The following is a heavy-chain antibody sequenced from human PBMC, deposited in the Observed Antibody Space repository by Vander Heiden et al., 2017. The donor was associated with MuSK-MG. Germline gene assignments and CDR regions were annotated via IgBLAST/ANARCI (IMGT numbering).Heavy chain of an antibody. V-gene: IGHV3-30*04. CDR3: AREPTGYYYYGMDV. Sequence: QVPLAESGGGVVQPGRSRSLTCAAPGFTLGSYAMHWVRQAPGKGLEWMAVISYDGSNKYYADSVKGRFTISRDNSKNTLYLQMNSLRAEDTAVYYCAREPTGYYYYGMDVWGQGTTVTVSS. CDR1: GFTLGSYA. CDR2: ISYDGSNK. J-gene: IGHJ6*02.